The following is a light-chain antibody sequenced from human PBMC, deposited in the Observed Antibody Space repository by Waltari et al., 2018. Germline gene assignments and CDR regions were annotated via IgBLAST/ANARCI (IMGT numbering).Light chain of an antibody. CDR3: QQHFRSWT. Sequence: DIVMTQSPDSLAVSLGERVTIHCKSSHSLFYSSTDKNYLAWYQQKPGQPPKLLISWASTRESGVPNRFSGSGSGTDFTLTISGLQAEDVAVYYCQQHFRSWTFGQGTRVEIK. V-gene: IGKV4-1*01. CDR1: HSLFYSSTDKNY. J-gene: IGKJ1*01. CDR2: WAS.